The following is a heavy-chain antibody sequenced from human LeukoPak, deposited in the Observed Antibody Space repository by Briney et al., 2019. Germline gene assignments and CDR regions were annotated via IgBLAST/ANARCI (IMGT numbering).Heavy chain of an antibody. CDR1: GFTFSSYA. Sequence: GGSLRLSCAASGFTFSSYAMMWVRQAPGKGLGGVSTISVSGGSPNYADSVKGRFTISRDNSKNPLFLQMNSLRAEDTALYYCAKGLREYDFWSGYATWGQGTLDTVSS. D-gene: IGHD3-3*01. CDR3: AKGLREYDFWSGYAT. V-gene: IGHV3-23*01. J-gene: IGHJ5*02. CDR2: ISVSGGSP.